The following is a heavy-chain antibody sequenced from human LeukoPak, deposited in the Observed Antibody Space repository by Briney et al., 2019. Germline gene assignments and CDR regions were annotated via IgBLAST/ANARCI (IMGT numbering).Heavy chain of an antibody. V-gene: IGHV3-30*18. CDR2: ISYDGSNK. Sequence: GGSLRLTCAASGFTFSSYGMHWVRQAPGKGLEWVAVISYDGSNKYYADSVKGRFTISRDNSKNTLYLQMNSLRAEDTAVYYCAKGWQWLSSFWGQGTLVTVSS. D-gene: IGHD6-19*01. J-gene: IGHJ4*02. CDR1: GFTFSSYG. CDR3: AKGWQWLSSF.